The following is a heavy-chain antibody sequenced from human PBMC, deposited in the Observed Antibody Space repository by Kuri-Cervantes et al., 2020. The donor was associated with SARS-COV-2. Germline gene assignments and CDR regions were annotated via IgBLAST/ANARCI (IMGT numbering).Heavy chain of an antibody. CDR2: INPNSGGT. Sequence: ASVKVSCKASGCTFTSYDINWVRQAPGQGLEWMGWINPNSGGTNYAQKFQGRVTMTRDTSISTAYMELSRLRSDDTAVYYCARGLTLEGDSYGYHYWGQGTLVPSPQ. V-gene: IGHV1-2*02. J-gene: IGHJ4*02. D-gene: IGHD5-18*01. CDR1: GCTFTSYD. CDR3: ARGLTLEGDSYGYHY.